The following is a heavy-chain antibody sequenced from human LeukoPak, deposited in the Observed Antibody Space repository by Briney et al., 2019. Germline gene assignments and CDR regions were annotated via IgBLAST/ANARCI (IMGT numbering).Heavy chain of an antibody. D-gene: IGHD6-13*01. J-gene: IGHJ4*02. Sequence: SETLSLTCTVSGGSISSYYWSWIRQPPGKGLEWIGYIYYSGSTNYNPSLKSRVTISVDTSKNQSSLKLSSVTAADTAVYYCARSYSSSWWPLDYWGQGTLVTVSS. V-gene: IGHV4-59*01. CDR2: IYYSGST. CDR3: ARSYSSSWWPLDY. CDR1: GGSISSYY.